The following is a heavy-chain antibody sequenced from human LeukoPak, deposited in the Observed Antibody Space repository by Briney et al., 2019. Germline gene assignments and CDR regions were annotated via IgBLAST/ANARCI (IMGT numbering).Heavy chain of an antibody. Sequence: VASVKVSCKASGYTFTGYYMHWVRQAPGQGLEWMGWINPNSGGTNYAQKFQGRVTMTRDTSISTAYMELSRLRSDDTAVYYCARGAAGGTVFVFDYWGQGTLVTVSS. CDR1: GYTFTGYY. D-gene: IGHD4-17*01. CDR3: ARGAAGGTVFVFDY. V-gene: IGHV1-2*02. J-gene: IGHJ4*02. CDR2: INPNSGGT.